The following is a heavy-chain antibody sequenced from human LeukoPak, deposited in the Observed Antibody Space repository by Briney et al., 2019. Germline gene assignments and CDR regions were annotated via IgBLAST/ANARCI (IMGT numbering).Heavy chain of an antibody. V-gene: IGHV6-1*01. J-gene: IGHJ4*02. CDR1: GDSVSSNSSA. CDR2: THYWSKWYN. CDR3: ARVTHYYFDS. Sequence: SQTLSLTCAISGDSVSSNSSAWNWIRQSPARGLECLGRTHYWSKWYNDYAVSLRSRITINPDTSKNEFSLQLDSVTPEDTAVYYCARVTHYYFDSWGQGILVTVSS.